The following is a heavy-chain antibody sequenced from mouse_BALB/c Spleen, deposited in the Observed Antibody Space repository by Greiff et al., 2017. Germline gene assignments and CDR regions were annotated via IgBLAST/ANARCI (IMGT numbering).Heavy chain of an antibody. CDR1: GFTFSSYT. CDR3: ARALMITRAMDY. D-gene: IGHD2-4*01. CDR2: ISNGGGST. Sequence: DVQLVESGGGLVQPGGSLKLSCAASGFTFSSYTMSWVRQTPEKRLEWVAYISNGGGSTYYPDTVKGRFTISRDNAKNTLYLQMSSLKSEDTAMYYCARALMITRAMDYWGQGTSVTVSS. J-gene: IGHJ4*01. V-gene: IGHV5-12-2*01.